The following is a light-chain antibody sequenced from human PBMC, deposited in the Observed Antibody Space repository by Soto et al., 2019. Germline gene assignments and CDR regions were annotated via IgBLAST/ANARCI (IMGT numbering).Light chain of an antibody. Sequence: PSALSASVGDTVTITCRASQSISSHLNWYQKKPGKDPNLLMYTASNLQSGVPSRFSGSGSGTDFNLTISSLQPEDFATYEGQQKYSTPISFGPGTRLEIK. CDR3: QQKYSTPIS. J-gene: IGKJ5*01. CDR2: TAS. CDR1: QSISSH. V-gene: IGKV1-39*01.